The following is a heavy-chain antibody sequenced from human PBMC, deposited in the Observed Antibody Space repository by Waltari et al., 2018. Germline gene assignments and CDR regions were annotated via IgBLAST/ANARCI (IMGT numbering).Heavy chain of an antibody. CDR1: GYRFNDYY. CDR3: ATTGDLYYENSRYGLLGY. V-gene: IGHV1-2*06. CDR2: INPNNGDT. J-gene: IGHJ4*02. Sequence: QVQLVQSGAEVKKPGASVKVSCKASGYRFNDYYIYWVRQAPGQGLDWMGRINPNNGDTAYAQRFQGSVTMTRDTSISTAYMELSSLTSDDTAVYYCATTGDLYYENSRYGLLGYWGQGTRVTVSS. D-gene: IGHD3-22*01.